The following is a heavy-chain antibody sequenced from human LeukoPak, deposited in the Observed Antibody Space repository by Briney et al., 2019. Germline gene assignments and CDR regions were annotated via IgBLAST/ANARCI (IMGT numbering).Heavy chain of an antibody. V-gene: IGHV4-34*01. Sequence: RPAPGKGLEWIRKINNSGSTNYNPSIKSRVNISVDTSKIQFSLKLSSVTAADTAVYYCARLSVLRYFDWSRSGNFDYWGQGTLVTVSS. J-gene: IGHJ4*02. D-gene: IGHD3-9*01. CDR3: ARLSVLRYFDWSRSGNFDY. CDR2: INNSGST.